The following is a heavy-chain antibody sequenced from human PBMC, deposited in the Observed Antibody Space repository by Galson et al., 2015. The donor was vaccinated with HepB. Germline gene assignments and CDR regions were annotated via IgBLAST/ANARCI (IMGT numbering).Heavy chain of an antibody. CDR2: INTNTGNP. J-gene: IGHJ3*02. V-gene: IGHV7-4-1*01. D-gene: IGHD3-3*01. CDR3: ARDSGGGSYDFWSGYYTGESYDAFDI. Sequence: SVKVSCKASGYTFTSYAMNWVRQAPGQGLEWMGWINTNTGNPTYAQGFTGRFVFSLDTSVNTAYLQICSLKAEDTAVYYCARDSGGGSYDFWSGYYTGESYDAFDIWGQGTMVTVSS. CDR1: GYTFTSYA.